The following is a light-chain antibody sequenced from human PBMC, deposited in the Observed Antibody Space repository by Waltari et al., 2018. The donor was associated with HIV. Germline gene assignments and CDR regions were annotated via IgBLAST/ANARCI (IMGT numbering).Light chain of an antibody. J-gene: IGLJ7*01. CDR3: QSADSSGTYAV. V-gene: IGLV3-25*03. CDR1: VLPKQY. Sequence: SYELTQPPSVSVSPGQTARITCSGDVLPKQYAYWYQQTPGQAPVVVISKDSERPSGIPERFSGSSSGTTVTLTISGVQAEDEADYYCQSADSSGTYAVFGGGTQLTVL. CDR2: KDS.